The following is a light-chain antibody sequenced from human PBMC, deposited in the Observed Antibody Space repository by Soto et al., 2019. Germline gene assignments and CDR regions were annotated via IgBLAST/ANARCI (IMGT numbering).Light chain of an antibody. CDR1: STDVGNYNY. CDR3: NSYTTSSTYV. V-gene: IGLV2-14*03. J-gene: IGLJ1*01. CDR2: DVS. Sequence: ALTQPASVSGSPGQSIAISCTGTSTDVGNYNYVSWYQQHPGRAPQLMIYDVSNRPSGVSDRFSGSKSGNTASLTISGLQPEDEADYYCNSYTTSSTYVFGTGTKVTVL.